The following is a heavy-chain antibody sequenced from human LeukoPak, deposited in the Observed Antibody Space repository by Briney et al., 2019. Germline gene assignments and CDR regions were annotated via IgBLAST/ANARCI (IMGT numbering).Heavy chain of an antibody. CDR2: ISYDGSNK. J-gene: IGHJ4*02. CDR1: GFTFSSYA. V-gene: IGHV3-30-3*01. CDR3: ARGGVGATFVGFDY. D-gene: IGHD1-26*01. Sequence: GRSLRLSCAASGFTFSSYAMHWVRQAPGKGLEWVAVISYDGSNKYYADSVKGRFTISRDNSKNTLYLQMNSLRAEDTAVYYCARGGVGATFVGFDYWGQGTLVTVSS.